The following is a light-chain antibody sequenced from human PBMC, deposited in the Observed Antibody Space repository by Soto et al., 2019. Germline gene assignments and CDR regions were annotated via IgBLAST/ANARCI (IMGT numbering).Light chain of an antibody. Sequence: EIVMTQSQATLSVSPGERATISCRASQSVSSNLAWYQQKPGQAPRLLIYGASTRSTGIPARFSGSGSGTEFTLTISSLQSEDFAIYYCQQYSNWPPYTFGQGTKLEIK. J-gene: IGKJ2*01. CDR2: GAS. V-gene: IGKV3-15*01. CDR3: QQYSNWPPYT. CDR1: QSVSSN.